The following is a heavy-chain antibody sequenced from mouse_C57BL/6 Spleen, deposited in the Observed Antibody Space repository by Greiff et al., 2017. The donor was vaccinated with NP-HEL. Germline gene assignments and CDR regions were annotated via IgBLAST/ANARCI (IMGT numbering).Heavy chain of an antibody. CDR3: ARERGYGNYVNYAMDY. V-gene: IGHV1-53*01. CDR1: GYTFTSYW. D-gene: IGHD2-1*01. J-gene: IGHJ4*01. CDR2: INPSNGGT. Sequence: VQLQQPGTELVKPGASVKLSCKASGYTFTSYWMHWVKQRPGQGLEWIGNINPSNGGTNYNEKFKSKATLTVDKSSSPAYMQLSSLTSEDSAVYYCARERGYGNYVNYAMDYWGQGTSVTVSS.